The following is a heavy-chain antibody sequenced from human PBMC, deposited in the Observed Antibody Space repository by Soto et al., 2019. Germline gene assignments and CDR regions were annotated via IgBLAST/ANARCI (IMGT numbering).Heavy chain of an antibody. Sequence: GASVKVSCKPSGYTFTSYDINCVRQATGQGLEWMGWMNPNSGNTGYAQKFQGRVTMTRNTSISTAYMDLSSLRSEDTAVYYCARERSAAGTGWFDPWGQGTLVTVSS. CDR3: ARERSAAGTGWFDP. CDR1: GYTFTSYD. CDR2: MNPNSGNT. J-gene: IGHJ5*02. V-gene: IGHV1-8*01. D-gene: IGHD6-13*01.